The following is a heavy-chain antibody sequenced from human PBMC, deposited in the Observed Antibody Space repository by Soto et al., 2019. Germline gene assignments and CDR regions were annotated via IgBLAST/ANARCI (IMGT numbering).Heavy chain of an antibody. J-gene: IGHJ1*01. CDR1: GFTFSGYA. V-gene: IGHV3-23*01. CDR2: ISGSGGST. CDR3: AKQSQPTTEYLQH. D-gene: IGHD1-26*01. Sequence: GGSLRLSCAASGFTFSGYAMSWVRQAPGKGLEWVSAISGSGGSTYYADSVKGRFTISRDNSKNTLYLQMNSLRAEDTAVYYCAKQSQPTTEYLQHWGQGTLVTVYS.